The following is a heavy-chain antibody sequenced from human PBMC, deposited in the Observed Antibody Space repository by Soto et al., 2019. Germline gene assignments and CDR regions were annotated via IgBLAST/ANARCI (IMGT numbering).Heavy chain of an antibody. J-gene: IGHJ6*02. CDR2: IIPIFPTP. V-gene: IGHV1-69*12. CDR1: GGTFGNSA. CDR3: ARDKDRLQLGGNYYYGMDV. Sequence: QVQLVQSGGEVKKPGSSVTVSCKASGGTFGNSAISWVRQAPGQGLEWMGGIIPIFPTPAYAQKFQGRVTTTADESTSTAYMESTSLRSEDTAVYYWARDKDRLQLGGNYYYGMDVWGQGTTVTVSS. D-gene: IGHD5-12*01.